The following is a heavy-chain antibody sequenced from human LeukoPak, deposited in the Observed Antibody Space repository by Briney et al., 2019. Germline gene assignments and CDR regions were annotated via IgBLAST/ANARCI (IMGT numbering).Heavy chain of an antibody. D-gene: IGHD4-23*01. V-gene: IGHV3-21*01. CDR2: ISNDAFYM. CDR1: GFTFSNAY. Sequence: GGSLRLSCAASGFTFSNAYMNWVRQAPGKGLEWVSSISNDAFYMHYADSVQGRFTISRDNARNSLYLHMNSLRVGDTAVYYCARAGIYGGGKSYAFDVWGQGTTVIVSS. J-gene: IGHJ3*01. CDR3: ARAGIYGGGKSYAFDV.